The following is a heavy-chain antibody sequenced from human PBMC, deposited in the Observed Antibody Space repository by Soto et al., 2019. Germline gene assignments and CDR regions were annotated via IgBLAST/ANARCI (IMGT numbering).Heavy chain of an antibody. V-gene: IGHV4-4*07. Sequence: SETLSLTCTVSGGSISSYYWSWIRQPAGKGLEWIGRIYTSGSTNYNPSLKSRVTMSVDTSKNQFSLKLSSVTAADTAVYYCARDQRFGYDFWGGYPQDGMDVWGQGTTVTVSS. CDR1: GGSISSYY. CDR3: ARDQRFGYDFWGGYPQDGMDV. J-gene: IGHJ6*02. CDR2: IYTSGST. D-gene: IGHD3-3*01.